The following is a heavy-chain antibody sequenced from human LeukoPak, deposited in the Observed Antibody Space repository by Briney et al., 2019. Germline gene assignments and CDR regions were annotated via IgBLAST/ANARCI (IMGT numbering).Heavy chain of an antibody. CDR2: ISYSGYT. J-gene: IGHJ4*02. D-gene: IGHD4-23*01. CDR1: GGSIRSYY. V-gene: IGHV4-59*01. CDR3: ARGRNDNGGMFFDS. Sequence: SETLPLTCTVSGGSIRSYYWSWIRQAPGKGLEWIGFISYSGYTSYSPSLKSRVAISVDTSKSQFSLRLSSLTAADTAIYYCARGRNDNGGMFFDSWAQGTLVTVSS.